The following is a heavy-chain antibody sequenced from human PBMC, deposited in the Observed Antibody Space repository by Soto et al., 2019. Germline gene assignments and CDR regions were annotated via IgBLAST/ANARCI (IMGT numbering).Heavy chain of an antibody. CDR3: ARVGLVGSTLSSFYDTDV. Sequence: ASRKVSCNASDHTFTRYSISWVRQAPGQGLEWMGWISAYNGNTNYAQKLQRRVTMTTDTSTSPAYMELRSLRSDDTAVYYCARVGLVGSTLSSFYDTDVWGQGTTVTVSS. CDR1: DHTFTRYS. J-gene: IGHJ6*02. D-gene: IGHD1-26*01. CDR2: ISAYNGNT. V-gene: IGHV1-18*01.